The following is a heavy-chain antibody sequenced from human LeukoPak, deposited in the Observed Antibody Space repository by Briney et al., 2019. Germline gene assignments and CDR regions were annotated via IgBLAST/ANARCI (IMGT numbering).Heavy chain of an antibody. J-gene: IGHJ4*02. V-gene: IGHV3-23*01. D-gene: IGHD2-15*01. CDR2: ISGNGGSA. CDR3: AKDRYCSDGNCYPVPLDS. Sequence: GGSLRLSCAASGFTFSKYAMSWVRQAPGKGLKWVSSISGNGGSAYYVDSVKGRFTISRDSSKNTLFLEMNSLRAEDTGIYYCAKDRYCSDGNCYPVPLDSWGQGTLVTVSS. CDR1: GFTFSKYA.